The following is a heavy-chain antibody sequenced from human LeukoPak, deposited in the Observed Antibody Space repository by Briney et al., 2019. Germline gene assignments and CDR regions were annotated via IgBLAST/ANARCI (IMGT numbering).Heavy chain of an antibody. V-gene: IGHV3-74*01. CDR3: AELGITMIGGV. D-gene: IGHD3-10*02. Sequence: GGSLRLSCAASGFTFDDYAMHWVRQTPGKGLEWVSHINGDGSNVNYADSVKGRFTISRDNAKNSLYLQMNSLRAEDTAVYYCAELGITMIGGVWGKGTTVTISS. CDR2: INGDGSNV. J-gene: IGHJ6*04. CDR1: GFTFDDYA.